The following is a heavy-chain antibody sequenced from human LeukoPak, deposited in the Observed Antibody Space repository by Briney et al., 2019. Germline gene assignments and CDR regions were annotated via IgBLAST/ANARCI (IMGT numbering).Heavy chain of an antibody. CDR2: IYYSGST. CDR3: ARLSISSGTIDY. D-gene: IGHD6-13*01. CDR1: GGSISSSSYY. Sequence: SETLSLTCTVSGGSISSSSYYWGWIRQPPGKGLEWIGSIYYSGSTYYNPSLKSRVTISVDTSKNQFSLKLSSVTAADTDVYYCARLSISSGTIDYWGQGTLVTVS. J-gene: IGHJ4*02. V-gene: IGHV4-39*01.